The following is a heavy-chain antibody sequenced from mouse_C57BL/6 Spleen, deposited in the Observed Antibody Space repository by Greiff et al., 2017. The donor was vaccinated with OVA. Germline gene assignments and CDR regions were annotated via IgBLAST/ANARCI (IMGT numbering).Heavy chain of an antibody. D-gene: IGHD3-3*01. CDR3: GSRGPRGWWAY. J-gene: IGHJ3*01. Sequence: QVQLQQPGAELVMPGASVKLSCKASGYTFTSYWMHWVKQRPGQGLEWIGEIDPSALYPHSHQTFPGKSTLTVDKSSSTAYMQLSSLTSEDAAVYYGGSRGPRGWWAYWGQGTRVTVSA. V-gene: IGHV1-69*01. CDR2: IDPSALYP. CDR1: GYTFTSYW.